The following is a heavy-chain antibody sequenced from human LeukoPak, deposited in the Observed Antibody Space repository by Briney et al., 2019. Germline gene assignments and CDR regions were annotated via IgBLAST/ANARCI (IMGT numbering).Heavy chain of an antibody. Sequence: PGGSLRLSCAASGFTFSSYSMNWVRQAPGKGLESGSSISSSSSYIYYADSVKGRFTISRDNAKNSLYLQMNSLRAEDTAVYYCARDKGVRGSYRGWWFDPWGQGTLVTVSS. CDR2: ISSSSSYI. D-gene: IGHD1-26*01. CDR1: GFTFSSYS. J-gene: IGHJ5*02. V-gene: IGHV3-21*01. CDR3: ARDKGVRGSYRGWWFDP.